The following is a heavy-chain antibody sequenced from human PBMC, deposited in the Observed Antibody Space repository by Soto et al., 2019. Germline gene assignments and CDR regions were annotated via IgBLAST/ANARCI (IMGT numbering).Heavy chain of an antibody. D-gene: IGHD3-10*01. CDR2: ISHDGSDE. V-gene: IGHV3-30-3*01. Sequence: QVQLFESGGGVVQPGRSLRLSCAASGFAFSNYAFHWVRQAPGRRLEWVAVISHDGSDEFYAGSVKGRFIVSSDNSKSTVSRHRNSLSGEDTGIYFCARSAGLVRFGESSSHGLEVWVQATTLCVSS. J-gene: IGHJ6*01. CDR1: GFAFSNYA. CDR3: ARSAGLVRFGESSSHGLEV.